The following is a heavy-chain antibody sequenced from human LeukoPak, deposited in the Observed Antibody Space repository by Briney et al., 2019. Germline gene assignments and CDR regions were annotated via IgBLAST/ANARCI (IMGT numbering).Heavy chain of an antibody. D-gene: IGHD1-26*01. J-gene: IGHJ4*02. CDR2: IKEDGSAK. CDR1: GFSFRTSW. Sequence: GESLKISCAASGFSFRTSWMTWVRQAPGKGLEWVANIKEDGSAKNHVASVEGRFTISRDNAKNSLYLQMNSLRAEDTAVYYCARWDFTQWGQGTLVTVSS. CDR3: ARWDFTQ. V-gene: IGHV3-7*02.